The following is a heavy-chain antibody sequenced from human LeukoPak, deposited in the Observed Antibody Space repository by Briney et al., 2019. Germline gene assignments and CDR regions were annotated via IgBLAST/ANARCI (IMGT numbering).Heavy chain of an antibody. Sequence: PSETLSLTCTVSGGSISTYYWSWIRQPPGKGLEWIGSMYYSGSTNYKPSLKSRVTISVDTSKNQFSLKLSSVTAADTAVYYCARSGYGSGSYYDSYWGQGTLVTVSS. V-gene: IGHV4-59*12. CDR2: MYYSGST. CDR3: ARSGYGSGSYYDSY. CDR1: GGSISTYY. D-gene: IGHD3-10*01. J-gene: IGHJ4*02.